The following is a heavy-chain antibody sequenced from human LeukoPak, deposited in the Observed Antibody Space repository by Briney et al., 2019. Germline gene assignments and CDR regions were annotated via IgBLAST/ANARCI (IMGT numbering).Heavy chain of an antibody. J-gene: IGHJ4*02. CDR2: INPNSGGT. CDR1: GYTFTGYY. D-gene: IGHD6-13*01. V-gene: IGHV1-2*02. CDR3: ARVKGIAAAGTVPFDY. Sequence: GASVKVSCKASGYTFTGYYMHWVRQAPGQGLEWMGWINPNSGGTNYAQKFQGRVTMTRDTSISTAYMELSRLRSDDTAVYYCARVKGIAAAGTVPFDYWGQGTLVTVSS.